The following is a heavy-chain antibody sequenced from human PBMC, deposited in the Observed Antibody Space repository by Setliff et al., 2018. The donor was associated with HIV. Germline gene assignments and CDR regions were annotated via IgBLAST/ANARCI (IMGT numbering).Heavy chain of an antibody. V-gene: IGHV1-18*01. Sequence: ASVKVSCKASGYSLSTYAISWVRQAPGQGLEWMGWIDSNNGNRNFAQKFRGRVTMTTDISTNTAYMEVRSLSFDDTAVYYCVRGQYGDELFDYWGQGTLVTVSS. CDR2: IDSNNGNR. J-gene: IGHJ4*02. D-gene: IGHD4-17*01. CDR3: VRGQYGDELFDY. CDR1: GYSLSTYA.